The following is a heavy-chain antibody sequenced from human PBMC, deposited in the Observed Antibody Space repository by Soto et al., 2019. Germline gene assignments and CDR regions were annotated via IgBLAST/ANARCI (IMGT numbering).Heavy chain of an antibody. J-gene: IGHJ4*02. D-gene: IGHD3-22*01. CDR1: GGSISGSSYY. CDR3: ACSPDYYDSSGYYFSLDY. CDR2: IYYSGST. Sequence: TLCLTCTVSGGSISGSSYYWSWIRQHPGKGLGWIGYIYYSGSTYYNPSLKSRVTISVDTSKNQFSLKLSSVTAADTAVYYCACSPDYYDSSGYYFSLDYWGQGTLVTVSS. V-gene: IGHV4-31*03.